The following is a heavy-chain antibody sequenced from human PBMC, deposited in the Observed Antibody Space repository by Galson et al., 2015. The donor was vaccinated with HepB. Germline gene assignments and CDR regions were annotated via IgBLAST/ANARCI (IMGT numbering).Heavy chain of an antibody. J-gene: IGHJ3*02. CDR2: INPSGGRA. Sequence: SVKVSCKASGYTFTSYYMHWVRQAPGQGLEWMGIINPSGGRAIYAQKFQGRVTMTRDTSTSTAYMELRSLRSDDTAVYYCARSALSSYYDSCGYYYHDAFDIWGQGTMVTVSS. CDR3: ARSALSSYYDSCGYYYHDAFDI. V-gene: IGHV1-46*01. D-gene: IGHD3-22*01. CDR1: GYTFTSYY.